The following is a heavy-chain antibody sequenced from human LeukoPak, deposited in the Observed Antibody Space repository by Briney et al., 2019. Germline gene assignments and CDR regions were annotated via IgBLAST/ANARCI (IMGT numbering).Heavy chain of an antibody. CDR3: TSGLGSYYDGSGPIDY. CDR2: IKTKTDGATT. CDR1: GFTFGNAW. V-gene: IGHV3-15*01. J-gene: IGHJ4*02. D-gene: IGHD3-22*01. Sequence: PGGSLRLSCAVSGFTFGNAWMSWVRQAPGKGLGWVGRIKTKTDGATTDYATPVEGRFTISRDDSKNTLYLQLNSLKAEDTAIYYCTSGLGSYYDGSGPIDYWGQGTLVTVSS.